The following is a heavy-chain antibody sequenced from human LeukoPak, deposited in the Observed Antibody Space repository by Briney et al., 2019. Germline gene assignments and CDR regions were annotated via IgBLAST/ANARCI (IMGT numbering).Heavy chain of an antibody. V-gene: IGHV4-59*10. D-gene: IGHD3-10*01. CDR2: ISASGTT. CDR1: GGSFSGYY. CDR3: ARAASGDAVDYYGSGRRFYSYYMDV. J-gene: IGHJ6*03. Sequence: PSETLSLTCAVYGGSFSGYYWSWIRQPAGKGLEWIGRISASGTTNSNPALKSRVTMSVDSSKKQFSLTLSSVTAADTAVYYCARAASGDAVDYYGSGRRFYSYYMDVWGKGTTVTISS.